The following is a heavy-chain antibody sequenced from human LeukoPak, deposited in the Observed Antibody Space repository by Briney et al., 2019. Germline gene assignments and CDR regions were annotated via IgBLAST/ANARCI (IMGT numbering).Heavy chain of an antibody. V-gene: IGHV3-30*04. CDR2: ISYDGSNK. J-gene: IGHJ4*02. CDR1: GFIFSSYA. CDR3: ARGSGYLETFDY. D-gene: IGHD3-22*01. Sequence: GGSLRLSCAASGFIFSSYAMHWVRQAPGKGLEWVAVISYDGSNKYYADSVKGRFTISRVNSKNTLYLQMNSLRGEDTAVYSCARGSGYLETFDYWGQGTLVTVSS.